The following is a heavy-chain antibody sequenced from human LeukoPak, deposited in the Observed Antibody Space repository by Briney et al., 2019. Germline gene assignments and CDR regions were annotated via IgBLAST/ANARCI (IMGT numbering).Heavy chain of an antibody. Sequence: SVKVSRKASGGTFSSYAISWVRQAPGQGLEWMGGIIPIFGTANYAQKFQGRVTITADESTSTAYMELSSLRSEDTAVYYCARVRRGVYYFDYWGQGTLVTVSS. V-gene: IGHV1-69*13. CDR2: IIPIFGTA. CDR1: GGTFSSYA. CDR3: ARVRRGVYYFDY. D-gene: IGHD3-10*01. J-gene: IGHJ4*02.